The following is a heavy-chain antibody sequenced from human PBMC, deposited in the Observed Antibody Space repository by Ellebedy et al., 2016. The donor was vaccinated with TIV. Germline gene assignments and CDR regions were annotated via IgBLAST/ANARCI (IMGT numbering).Heavy chain of an antibody. CDR2: ISTSSSNL. Sequence: GESLKISCAASGFTFSSYWMNWVRQAPGKGLEWVSSISTSSSNLFQADSVKGRSTISRDDAQNSLYLQMNSLTAEDTAFYYCARDKRESGFGVWGQGTLVTVSS. V-gene: IGHV3-21*01. J-gene: IGHJ4*02. CDR1: GFTFSSYW. D-gene: IGHD3-22*01. CDR3: ARDKRESGFGV.